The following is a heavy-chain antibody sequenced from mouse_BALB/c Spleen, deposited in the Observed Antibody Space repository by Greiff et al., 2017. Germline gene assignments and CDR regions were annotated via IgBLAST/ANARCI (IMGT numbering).Heavy chain of an antibody. CDR2: IYPGNSDT. J-gene: IGHJ4*01. V-gene: IGHV1-5*01. Sequence: EVQLQQSGTVLVRPGASVKLSCTASGFNFNSYCMHWVKQRPGQGLEWIGAIYPGNSDTNYNQKFKGKATLTVDTSSSTAYMQLSSLTSEDSAVYYCTRAYDGSYPHYWGQGTSVTVSS. D-gene: IGHD2-10*01. CDR3: TRAYDGSYPHY. CDR1: GFNFNSYC.